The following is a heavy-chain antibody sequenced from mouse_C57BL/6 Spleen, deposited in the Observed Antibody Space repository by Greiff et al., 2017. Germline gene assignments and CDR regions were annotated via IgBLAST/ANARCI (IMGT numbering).Heavy chain of an antibody. D-gene: IGHD2-10*02. Sequence: QVQLKESGAELVKPGASVKISCKASGYAFSSYWMNWVKQRPGKGLEWIGQIYPGDGDTNYNGKFKGKATLTADKSSSTAYMQLSSLTSEDSAVYFCASAGYGNYYYAMDYWGQGTSVTVSS. CDR2: IYPGDGDT. J-gene: IGHJ4*01. CDR3: ASAGYGNYYYAMDY. CDR1: GYAFSSYW. V-gene: IGHV1-80*01.